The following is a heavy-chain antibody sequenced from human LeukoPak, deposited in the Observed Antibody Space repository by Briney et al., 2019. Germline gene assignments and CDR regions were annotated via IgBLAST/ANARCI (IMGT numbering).Heavy chain of an antibody. J-gene: IGHJ3*01. CDR2: ISKDGSMK. CDR1: GFSFSNYA. Sequence: GGSLRLSRAASGFSFSNYAMDWVRQAPGKGLEWVAVISKDGSMKYYSDSVKGRFTVSRDNSIHTLYLEMNSLKTEDTAVYYCAGESFDFWSQGTMVTVSS. V-gene: IGHV3-30*04. CDR3: AGESFDF.